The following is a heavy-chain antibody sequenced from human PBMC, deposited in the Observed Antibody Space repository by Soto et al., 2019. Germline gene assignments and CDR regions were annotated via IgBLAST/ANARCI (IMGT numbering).Heavy chain of an antibody. V-gene: IGHV3-48*03. Sequence: EAQLVESGGGLAQPGGSLTLSCAASGFTFSSYEMNWVRQAPGKGLERVSSISSSASTIYYADSVKGRFTISRDNAKNSLYLQMNSLRAEDTAVYYCARDNERFLEWFPRGGWFDPWGQGTLVTVSS. CDR1: GFTFSSYE. CDR3: ARDNERFLEWFPRGGWFDP. J-gene: IGHJ5*02. D-gene: IGHD3-3*01. CDR2: ISSSASTI.